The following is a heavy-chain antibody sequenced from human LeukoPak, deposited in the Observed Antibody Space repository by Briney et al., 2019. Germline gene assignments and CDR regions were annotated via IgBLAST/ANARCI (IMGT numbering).Heavy chain of an antibody. Sequence: ASVKVSCKASGYTFSDYYMHWARQAPGQGLEWMGWIDPTSGGTKYAQKFQGRVTMTRDTSISTVYMELSRLRSDDTAVFYCAREYYDGSGHKHSFDIWGQGTMVTVSS. CDR1: GYTFSDYY. CDR2: IDPTSGGT. CDR3: AREYYDGSGHKHSFDI. J-gene: IGHJ3*02. V-gene: IGHV1-2*02. D-gene: IGHD3-22*01.